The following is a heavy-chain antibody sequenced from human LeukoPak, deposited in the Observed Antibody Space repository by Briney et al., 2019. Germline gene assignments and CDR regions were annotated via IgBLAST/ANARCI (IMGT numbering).Heavy chain of an antibody. CDR3: ARGSGSYMAYDY. Sequence: SETLSLTCTVSGGSISSYYWSWIRQPPGKGLEWIGYIYYSGSTNYNPSLKSRVTISVDTSKNQFSLKLSSVTAADTAVYYCARGSGSYMAYDYWGQGTLVTVSS. CDR1: GGSISSYY. D-gene: IGHD1-26*01. J-gene: IGHJ4*02. V-gene: IGHV4-59*08. CDR2: IYYSGST.